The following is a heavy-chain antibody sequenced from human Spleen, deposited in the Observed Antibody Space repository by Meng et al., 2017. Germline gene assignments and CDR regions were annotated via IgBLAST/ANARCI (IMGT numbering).Heavy chain of an antibody. CDR3: ARLTGRYYFDY. CDR1: GGSVRSGSYY. CDR2: IYYSGST. J-gene: IGHJ4*02. Sequence: VHVPEAGHGLVRPSENLSRTCTVSGGSVRSGSYYWSWIRQPPGKGLEWIGYIYYSGSTNYNPSLKSRVTISVDTSKNQFSLKLSSVTAADTAVYYCARLTGRYYFDYWGQGTLVTVSS. V-gene: IGHV4-61*01. D-gene: IGHD1-26*01.